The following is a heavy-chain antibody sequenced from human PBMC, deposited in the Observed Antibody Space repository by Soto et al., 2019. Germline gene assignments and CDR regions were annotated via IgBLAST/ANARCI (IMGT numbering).Heavy chain of an antibody. V-gene: IGHV1-3*03. J-gene: IGHJ4*02. CDR3: ARESEDLTANFDY. CDR2: INGGSGNT. Sequence: ASVTVSCLSSGFTFPSYAIHWLRQAPGQRPQWMGWINGGSGNTKYSQDFQGRVTFTRDTFVTTAYLELSSLRSEDTSVYYCARESEDLTANFDYWGQGTLVTVSS. CDR1: GFTFPSYA.